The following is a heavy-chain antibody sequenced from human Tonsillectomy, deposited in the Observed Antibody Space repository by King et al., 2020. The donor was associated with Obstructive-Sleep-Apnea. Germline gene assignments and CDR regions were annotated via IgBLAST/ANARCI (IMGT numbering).Heavy chain of an antibody. V-gene: IGHV3-30-3*01. CDR1: GFTFSNYA. CDR3: ASQRGAVAATGDAFEI. D-gene: IGHD6-19*01. CDR2: ISYDGNNK. J-gene: IGHJ3*02. Sequence: VQLVESGGGVVEPGRSLRLSCAASGFTFSNYAMHWVRQAPGKGLEWVAVISYDGNNKNYADSVKGRFTISRANSKNTLYVQMSSLRAEDTAVDYCASQRGAVAATGDAFEIWGHGTMVTVSS.